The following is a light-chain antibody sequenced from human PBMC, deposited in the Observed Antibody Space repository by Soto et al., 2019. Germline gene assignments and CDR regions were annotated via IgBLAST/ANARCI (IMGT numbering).Light chain of an antibody. Sequence: DIQMTQSPSTLSASVGDRVTITCRASQSISTWLAWYQQKPGKAPKVLIYKASSLESGVPSRFSGSGSGTEFTLTISSVQPDDFAIYCCQQYNSYPYTFGQGTNLEIK. CDR3: QQYNSYPYT. V-gene: IGKV1-5*03. CDR1: QSISTW. J-gene: IGKJ2*01. CDR2: KAS.